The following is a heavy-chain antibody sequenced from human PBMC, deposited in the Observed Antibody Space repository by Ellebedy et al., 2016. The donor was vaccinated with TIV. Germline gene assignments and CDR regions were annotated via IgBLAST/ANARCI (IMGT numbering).Heavy chain of an antibody. V-gene: IGHV4-61*01. CDR2: IYYSGRT. J-gene: IGHJ4*02. CDR1: GGSVSSALHY. D-gene: IGHD5-24*01. Sequence: GSLRLXCTVSGGSVSSALHYWSWIRQPPGKGLEWIGYIYYSGRTNYNPSLKSRVTISVDTSRNQFSLKLSSVTAADTAAYYCARDLPDGYNSHFDYWGQGTLVTVSS. CDR3: ARDLPDGYNSHFDY.